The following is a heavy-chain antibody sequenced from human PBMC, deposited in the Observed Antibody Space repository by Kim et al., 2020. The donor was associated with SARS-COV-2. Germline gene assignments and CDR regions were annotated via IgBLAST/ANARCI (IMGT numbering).Heavy chain of an antibody. V-gene: IGHV4-34*13. Sequence: SLKSRVTISVDTSKHQFSLKLSSVTAADTAVYYCARGNYDFWSGYRPMDVWGQGTTVTVSS. D-gene: IGHD3-3*01. J-gene: IGHJ6*02. CDR3: ARGNYDFWSGYRPMDV.